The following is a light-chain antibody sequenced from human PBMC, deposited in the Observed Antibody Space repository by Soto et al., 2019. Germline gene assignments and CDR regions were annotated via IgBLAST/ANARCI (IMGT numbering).Light chain of an antibody. J-gene: IGKJ1*01. Sequence: DIHMTQSPSSLSASVGDRVTLTCRASQTISTFLNWYQHKPGKAPKLLIYDASYLQSGVPSRFSGSGSGTDFTLTISSLQPEDFATYSCQQSFSTPWTFGQGTKVDIK. CDR1: QTISTF. CDR2: DAS. V-gene: IGKV1-39*01. CDR3: QQSFSTPWT.